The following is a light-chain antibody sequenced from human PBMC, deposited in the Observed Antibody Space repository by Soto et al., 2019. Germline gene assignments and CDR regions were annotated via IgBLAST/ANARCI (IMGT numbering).Light chain of an antibody. CDR2: GAS. V-gene: IGKV3-15*01. CDR1: QSVYNN. J-gene: IGKJ1*01. Sequence: EIVMTQSPATLSVSPGERATLSCRASQSVYNNLAWYQQKPGQAPRLLIYGASTRATGIPARFSGSGSGTEFTLTISSLQSEDFAVYYCQQYGSLSWTFGQGTKVDIK. CDR3: QQYGSLSWT.